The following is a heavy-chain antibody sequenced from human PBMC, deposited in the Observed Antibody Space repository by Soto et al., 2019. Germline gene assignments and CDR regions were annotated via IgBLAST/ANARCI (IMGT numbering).Heavy chain of an antibody. Sequence: GGSLRLCCTASGFTISGSAMHWVRQASGKGLEWVGRIRSKANSYATAYAASVKGRFTISRDDSKNTAYLQMNSLKTEDTAVYYCTRRPPFMVRGVIIPWPGMDVWGQGTTVTVSS. J-gene: IGHJ6*02. CDR2: IRSKANSYAT. V-gene: IGHV3-73*01. CDR1: GFTISGSA. CDR3: TRRPPFMVRGVIIPWPGMDV. D-gene: IGHD3-10*01.